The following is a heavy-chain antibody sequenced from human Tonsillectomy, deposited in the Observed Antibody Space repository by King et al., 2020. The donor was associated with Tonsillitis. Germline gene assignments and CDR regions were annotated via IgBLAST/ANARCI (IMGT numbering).Heavy chain of an antibody. CDR1: GGSFSGYY. V-gene: IGHV4-34*01. Sequence: VQLQQWGAGLLKPSETLSLTCAVYGGSFSGYYWSWIRQPPGKGLEWIGEINHSGSTNYNPSLKSRVTISVDTSKNQFSLKLSSATAADTAVYYCARCPLDGLGGAFDIWGQGTMVAVSS. CDR2: INHSGST. D-gene: IGHD3-16*01. CDR3: ARCPLDGLGGAFDI. J-gene: IGHJ3*02.